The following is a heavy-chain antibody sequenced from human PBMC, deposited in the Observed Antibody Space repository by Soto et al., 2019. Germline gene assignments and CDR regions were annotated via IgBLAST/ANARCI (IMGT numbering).Heavy chain of an antibody. Sequence: ASVKVSCKASGYTFTSYGINWVRQAPGQGLEWVGGIIPFLGTTDYAQKFQDRVTITAEKSTFTVYMELSSLRSEDTALYYGARDPNHSYVHPRHRAMDVWGKGTTVTVPS. V-gene: IGHV1-69*10. J-gene: IGHJ6*03. CDR2: IIPFLGTT. CDR1: GYTFTSYG. CDR3: ARDPNHSYVHPRHRAMDV. D-gene: IGHD5-18*01.